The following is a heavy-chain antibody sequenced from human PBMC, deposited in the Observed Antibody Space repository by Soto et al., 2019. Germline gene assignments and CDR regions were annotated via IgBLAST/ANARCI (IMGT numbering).Heavy chain of an antibody. V-gene: IGHV5-51*01. CDR2: IYPGDSDT. CDR3: ATRAGGRDGYNPYYHYYGMEV. J-gene: IGHJ6*02. Sequence: GESLKVSCKGSGYSFTSYWIGWVRQMPGKGLEWMGIIYPGDSDTRYSPSFQGQVTISADKSISTAYLQWSSLKASDTAMYYCATRAGGRDGYNPYYHYYGMEVWGQGPTVTVSS. CDR1: GYSFTSYW. D-gene: IGHD5-12*01.